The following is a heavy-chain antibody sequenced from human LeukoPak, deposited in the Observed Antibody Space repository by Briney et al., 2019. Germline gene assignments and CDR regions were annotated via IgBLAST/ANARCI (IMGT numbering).Heavy chain of an antibody. CDR2: INPSSGST. V-gene: IGHV1-46*01. J-gene: IGHJ4*02. CDR1: GYTFTNYY. D-gene: IGHD3-10*01. Sequence: ASVKVSCKASGYTFTNYYMHWMRQAPGQGLEWMGIINPSSGSTSYAQKFQGRVTMTRDTSTSTVYMELSSLRSEDTAVYYCARERGSIGFDYWGQGTLVTVSS. CDR3: ARERGSIGFDY.